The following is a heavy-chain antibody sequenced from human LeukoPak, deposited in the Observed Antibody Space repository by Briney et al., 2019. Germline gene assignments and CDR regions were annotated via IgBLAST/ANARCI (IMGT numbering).Heavy chain of an antibody. CDR1: GFTFSSYE. V-gene: IGHV3-48*03. CDR3: ARDVGGYSYGYPER. J-gene: IGHJ4*02. Sequence: GGSLRLSCAASGFTFSSYEMNWVRQAPGKGLEWVSYISSSGSTIYYADSVKGRFTISRDNAKNSLYLQMNSLRAEDTAVYYCARDVGGYSYGYPERWGQGTLVTVSS. CDR2: ISSSGSTI. D-gene: IGHD5-18*01.